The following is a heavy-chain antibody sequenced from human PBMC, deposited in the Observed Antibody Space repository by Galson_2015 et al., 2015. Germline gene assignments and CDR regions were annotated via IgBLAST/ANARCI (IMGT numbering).Heavy chain of an antibody. Sequence: SLRLSCAASGFTFTNYAMTWVRQAPGKGLEWVSFISGSGGNTNYADSVKGRFTISRDNLKNMVFLQMNSLRVEDTALYYCAKGWHSSGFCRFDPWGQGTVVTVSS. CDR2: ISGSGGNT. D-gene: IGHD6-19*01. CDR3: AKGWHSSGFCRFDP. J-gene: IGHJ5*02. CDR1: GFTFTNYA. V-gene: IGHV3-23*01.